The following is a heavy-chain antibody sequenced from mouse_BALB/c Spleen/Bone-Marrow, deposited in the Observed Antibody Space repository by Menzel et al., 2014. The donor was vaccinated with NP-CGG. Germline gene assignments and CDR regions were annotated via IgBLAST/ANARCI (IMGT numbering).Heavy chain of an antibody. J-gene: IGHJ2*01. CDR2: IYPGDGDT. CDR1: GYAFSSYW. D-gene: IGHD2-1*01. V-gene: IGHV1-80*01. Sequence: VQLQQSGAVLVRPGSSVKISCKASGYAFSSYWMNWVKQRPGQGLEWIGQIYPGDGDTNYSGKFKGKATLTADESPSTAYMQLSSLTSEDSAVYFCAFGNYDFDYWGQGTTLTVSS. CDR3: AFGNYDFDY.